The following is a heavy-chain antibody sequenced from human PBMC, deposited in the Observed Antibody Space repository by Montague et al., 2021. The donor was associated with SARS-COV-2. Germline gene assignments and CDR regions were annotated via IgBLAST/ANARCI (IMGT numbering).Heavy chain of an antibody. V-gene: IGHV3-7*01. CDR3: ARDLSGSQYLYYFDY. J-gene: IGHJ4*02. CDR2: IQQDGSKK. D-gene: IGHD3-3*01. CDR1: GYTFSHYW. Sequence: SLRLSCAASGYTFSHYWMSLVRQAPGKGLEWVANIQQDGSKKYYVDSVKGRFTISRDNAKKSLYLQMNSLRAEDTAVYYCARDLSGSQYLYYFDYWGQGTLVTVSS.